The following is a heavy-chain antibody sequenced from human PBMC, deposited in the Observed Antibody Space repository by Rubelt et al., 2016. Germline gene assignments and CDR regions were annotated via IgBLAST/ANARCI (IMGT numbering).Heavy chain of an antibody. V-gene: IGHV4-39*07. D-gene: IGHD2-15*01. CDR1: AGSIRSTSHY. CDR3: AKELCSGGNCYLGY. J-gene: IGHJ4*02. CDR2: IYYTGST. Sequence: QLQLQESGPGLVKPSETLSLTCIVSAGSIRSTSHYWGWIRQPPGKGLEWIGSIYYTGSTYYKPSLKSTLTISLATSKSQFSLKLRPVTAADTAVYYCAKELCSGGNCYLGYWGQGTRVTVSS.